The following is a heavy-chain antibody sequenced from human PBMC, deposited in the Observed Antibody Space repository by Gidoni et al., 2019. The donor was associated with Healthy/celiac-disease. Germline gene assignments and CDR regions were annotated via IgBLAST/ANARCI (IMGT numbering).Heavy chain of an antibody. CDR2: IYYSGST. V-gene: IGHV4-59*08. Sequence: QVQLQESGPGLVKPSETLSLTCTVPGGSISSYYWSWIRQPPGKGLEWIGYIYYSGSTNYNPSLKSRVTISVDTSKNQFSLKLSSVTAADTAVYYCARIYCSGGSCYSGRAEYFQHWGQGTLVTVSS. J-gene: IGHJ1*01. D-gene: IGHD2-15*01. CDR3: ARIYCSGGSCYSGRAEYFQH. CDR1: GGSISSYY.